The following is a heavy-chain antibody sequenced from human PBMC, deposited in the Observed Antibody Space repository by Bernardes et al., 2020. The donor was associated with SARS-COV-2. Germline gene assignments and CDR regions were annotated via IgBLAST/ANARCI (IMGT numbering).Heavy chain of an antibody. D-gene: IGHD3-3*01. CDR1: GFTFSNYW. Sequence: GGSLRLSCAVSGFTFSNYWMSWVRQAPGKGLEWVANIKSDGSEVYYVDSVKGRFAISRDNAKNSLYLRMNSLRAEDTAVYYCARETTYYDFWSRNSGHYFYGMDVWGQGTTVTVSS. J-gene: IGHJ6*02. CDR3: ARETTYYDFWSRNSGHYFYGMDV. V-gene: IGHV3-7*01. CDR2: IKSDGSEV.